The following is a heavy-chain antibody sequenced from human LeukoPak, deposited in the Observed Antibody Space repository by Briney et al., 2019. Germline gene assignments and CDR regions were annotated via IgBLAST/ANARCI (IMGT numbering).Heavy chain of an antibody. V-gene: IGHV3-74*01. D-gene: IGHD6-19*01. CDR3: ATYGSGSCLRY. CDR2: INSDGSST. Sequence: PGGSLRLSCAASGFTFSSYWMHWVRQAPGKGLVWVSRINSDGSSTSYADSVKGRFTISRDNAKNTLYLQINSLKTEDTAVYYCATYGSGSCLRYWGQGTLVTVSS. J-gene: IGHJ4*02. CDR1: GFTFSSYW.